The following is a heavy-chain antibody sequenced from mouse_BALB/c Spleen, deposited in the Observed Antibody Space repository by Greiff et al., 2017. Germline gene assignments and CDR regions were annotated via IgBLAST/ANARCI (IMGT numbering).Heavy chain of an antibody. D-gene: IGHD2-1*01. CDR1: GYAFTNYL. CDR3: ARGGGGNYYFDY. V-gene: IGHV1-54*01. J-gene: IGHJ2*01. CDR2: INPGSGGT. Sequence: QVQLQQSGAELVRPGTSVKVSCKASGYAFTNYLIEWVKQRPGQGLEWIGVINPGSGGTNYNEKFKGKATLTADKSSSTAYMQLSSLTSDDSAVYFCARGGGGNYYFDYWGQGTTLTVSS.